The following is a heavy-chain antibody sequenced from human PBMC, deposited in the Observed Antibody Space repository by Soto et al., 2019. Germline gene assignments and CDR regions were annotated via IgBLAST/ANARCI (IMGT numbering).Heavy chain of an antibody. Sequence: QVQLQESGPGLVKPSQTLSLTCTVSGGSISSGGYYWSWIRQHPGKGLEWIGYIYYSGSTYYNPSLQRRVAISVDTSKNQLSLKLSSVTAAYTAVYYCARVFGFGGMDVWGQGTTVTVSS. CDR2: IYYSGST. CDR3: ARVFGFGGMDV. V-gene: IGHV4-31*03. J-gene: IGHJ6*02. CDR1: GGSISSGGYY. D-gene: IGHD3-10*01.